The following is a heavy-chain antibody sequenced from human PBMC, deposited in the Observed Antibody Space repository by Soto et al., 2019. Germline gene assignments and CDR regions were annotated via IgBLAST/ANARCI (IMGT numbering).Heavy chain of an antibody. CDR2: INSDGSST. V-gene: IGHV3-74*01. CDR3: ARDFSDYVWGSYLFDY. J-gene: IGHJ4*02. D-gene: IGHD3-16*01. CDR1: GFTFSSYW. Sequence: GGSLRLSCAASGFTFSSYWMHWVRQAPGKGLVWVSRINSDGSSTSYADSVKGRFTISRDNAKNTLYLQMNSLRAEDTAVYYCARDFSDYVWGSYLFDYWGQGTLVTVSS.